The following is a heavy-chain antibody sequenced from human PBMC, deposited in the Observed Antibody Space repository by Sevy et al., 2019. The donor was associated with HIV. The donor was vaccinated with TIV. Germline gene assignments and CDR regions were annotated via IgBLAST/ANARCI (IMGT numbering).Heavy chain of an antibody. V-gene: IGHV4-38-2*02. CDR3: ARESPVDYGDYFFDY. CDR2: IYHSGST. J-gene: IGHJ4*02. D-gene: IGHD4-17*01. Sequence: SETLSLTCAVSGYSISSGYYWGWIRQPPGKGLEWIWSIYHSGSTYYNPSLKSRVTISVDTSKNQFSLKLSSVTAADTAVYYCARESPVDYGDYFFDYWGQGTLVTVSS. CDR1: GYSISSGYY.